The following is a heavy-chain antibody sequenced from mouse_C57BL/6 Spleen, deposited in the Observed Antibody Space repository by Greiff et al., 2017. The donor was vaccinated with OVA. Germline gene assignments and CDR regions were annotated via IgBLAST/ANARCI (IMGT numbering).Heavy chain of an antibody. V-gene: IGHV2-2*01. D-gene: IGHD1-1*01. CDR2: IWSGGST. J-gene: IGHJ2*01. CDR1: GFSLTSYG. Sequence: VMLVESGPGLVQPSQSLSITCTVSGFSLTSYGVHWVRQSPGKGLEWLGVIWSGGSTDYNAAFISRLSISKDNSKSQVFFKMNSLQADDTAIYYCARNNYGSSSYYFDYWGQGTTLTVSS. CDR3: ARNNYGSSSYYFDY.